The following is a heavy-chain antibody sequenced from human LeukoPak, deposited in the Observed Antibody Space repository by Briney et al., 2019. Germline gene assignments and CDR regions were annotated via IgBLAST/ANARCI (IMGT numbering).Heavy chain of an antibody. V-gene: IGHV4-61*01. D-gene: IGHD2-15*01. CDR3: ASSPRYCSGGSCPYYFDY. Sequence: SEILSLTCTVSGGSVSSGTDYWNWIRQPPGKGLEWIGYIYHSGGTNYNPSLKSRVTILVDTSKNQFSLKLSSVTAADTAVYYCASSPRYCSGGSCPYYFDYWGQGTLVTVSS. CDR1: GGSVSSGTDY. J-gene: IGHJ4*02. CDR2: IYHSGGT.